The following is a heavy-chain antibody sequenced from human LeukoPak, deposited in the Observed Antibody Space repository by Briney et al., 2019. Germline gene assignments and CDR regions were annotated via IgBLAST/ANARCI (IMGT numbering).Heavy chain of an antibody. CDR3: ARGRDSSGYYPWYFDY. V-gene: IGHV3-21*04. CDR2: ITSTSSYL. D-gene: IGHD3-22*01. CDR1: SFSFSSYS. Sequence: GGSLRLSCAAYSFSFSSYSMNWVRQVPGKGLEWVSSITSTSSYLYYADSVRGRFTISRDNAKNSVYPQMDILRAEDTDVYFCARGRDSSGYYPWYFDYWGQGTLVTVPS. J-gene: IGHJ4*02.